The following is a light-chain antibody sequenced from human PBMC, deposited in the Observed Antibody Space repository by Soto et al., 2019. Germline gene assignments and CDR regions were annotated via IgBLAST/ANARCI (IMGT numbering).Light chain of an antibody. CDR2: DAS. Sequence: EIVLTQSPATLSLSPGERATLSCRASQSVSSYLAWYQQKPGQAPRLLIYDASNKATGIPARFSGSGSGTDFTPTIISLESEDFAFDYCQQRSNWPPWTFGQGTKVEIK. CDR3: QQRSNWPPWT. J-gene: IGKJ1*01. V-gene: IGKV3-11*01. CDR1: QSVSSY.